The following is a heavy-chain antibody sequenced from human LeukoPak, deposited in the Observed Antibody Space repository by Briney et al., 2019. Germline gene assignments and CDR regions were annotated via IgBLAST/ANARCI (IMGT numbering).Heavy chain of an antibody. CDR1: RFTFSSYS. D-gene: IGHD4-11*01. CDR3: ARVTSGNWHFDL. V-gene: IGHV3-21*01. Sequence: PGRSLRLSCAASRFTFSSYSMNWVRQDPGKVLEWGSSISPGSSYIYYADSVKGRFTISRDDAKNSLYLQMNSLRAEDTAVYYCARVTSGNWHFDLWGRGTLVTVSS. J-gene: IGHJ2*01. CDR2: ISPGSSYI.